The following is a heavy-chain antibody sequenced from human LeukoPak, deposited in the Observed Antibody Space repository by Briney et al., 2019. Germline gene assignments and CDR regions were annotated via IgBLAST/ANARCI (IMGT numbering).Heavy chain of an antibody. CDR1: GYTFSNYG. CDR2: ISGHNGDV. CDR3: ARYNSLLRGVTTSDY. V-gene: IGHV1-18*01. Sequence: ASVKVSCKASGYTFSNYGITWVRQAPGQGLEWMGTISGHNGDVNYAPKFQGRVTMTTDTSTTTAFMELRSLRFDDTAVYYCARYNSLLRGVTTSDYWGQGTLVTVSS. J-gene: IGHJ4*02. D-gene: IGHD3-10*01.